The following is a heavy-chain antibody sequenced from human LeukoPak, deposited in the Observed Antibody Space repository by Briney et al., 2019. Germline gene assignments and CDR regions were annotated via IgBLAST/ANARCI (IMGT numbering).Heavy chain of an antibody. Sequence: GGSLRLSRAASGFTFSSYEMNWVRQAPGKGLEWVSYISSSGSTIYYADSVKGRFTISRDNAKNSLYLQMSSLRAEDTAVYYCAELGITMIGGVWGKGTTVTISS. J-gene: IGHJ6*04. V-gene: IGHV3-48*03. CDR2: ISSSGSTI. CDR3: AELGITMIGGV. CDR1: GFTFSSYE. D-gene: IGHD3-10*02.